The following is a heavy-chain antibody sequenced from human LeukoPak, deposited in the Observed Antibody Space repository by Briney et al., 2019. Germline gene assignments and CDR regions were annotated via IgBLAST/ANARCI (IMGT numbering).Heavy chain of an antibody. J-gene: IGHJ4*02. Sequence: PSETLSFTCTVSGGSISSYYWSWIRQPPGKGLEWIGYIYYSGSTNYNPSLKSRVTISVDTSKNQFSLKLSSVTAADTAVYYCASLQSLGYWGQGTLVTVSS. D-gene: IGHD4-11*01. CDR1: GGSISSYY. V-gene: IGHV4-59*01. CDR2: IYYSGST. CDR3: ASLQSLGY.